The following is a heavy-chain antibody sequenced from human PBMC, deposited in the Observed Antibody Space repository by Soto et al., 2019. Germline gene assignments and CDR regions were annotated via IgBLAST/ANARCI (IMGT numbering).Heavy chain of an antibody. CDR3: ARGPGYGDYLYYYYGMDV. CDR2: INAGNGNT. Sequence: ASVKVSCKASGYTFTSYAMHWVRQVPGQRLEWMGWINAGNGNTKYSQKFQGRVTITRDTSASTAYMELSSLRSEDTAVYYCARGPGYGDYLYYYYGMDVWGQGTTVTVSS. V-gene: IGHV1-3*01. J-gene: IGHJ6*02. CDR1: GYTFTSYA. D-gene: IGHD4-17*01.